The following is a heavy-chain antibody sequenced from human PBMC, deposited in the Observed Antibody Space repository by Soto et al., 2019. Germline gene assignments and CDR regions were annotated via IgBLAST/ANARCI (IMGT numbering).Heavy chain of an antibody. CDR2: INHSGST. V-gene: IGHV4-34*01. J-gene: IGHJ6*02. Sequence: SETLSLTCAVYGGSFSGYYWSWIRQPPGKGLEWIGEINHSGSTNYNPSLKSRVTISVDTSKNQFSLKLSSVTAADTAVYYCARIRRYYDFWSGYYEEPPKTRRGVYYYGMDVWGQGTTVTVSS. D-gene: IGHD3-3*01. CDR1: GGSFSGYY. CDR3: ARIRRYYDFWSGYYEEPPKTRRGVYYYGMDV.